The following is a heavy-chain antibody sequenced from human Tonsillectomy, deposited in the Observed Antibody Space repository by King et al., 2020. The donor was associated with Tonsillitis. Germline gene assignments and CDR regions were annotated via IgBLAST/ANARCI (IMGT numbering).Heavy chain of an antibody. CDR1: GFTFSSYW. Sequence: VQLVESGGGLVQPGGSLRLSCAASGFTFSSYWMHWFRQAPGKGLVWVSRINSDETSTNYADSVKGRLTISRDNAKNTLYLQMSSLRADATAVYYCARDPVYYYMDVWGKGTTVTVSS. V-gene: IGHV3-74*01. CDR3: ARDPVYYYMDV. J-gene: IGHJ6*03. CDR2: INSDETST.